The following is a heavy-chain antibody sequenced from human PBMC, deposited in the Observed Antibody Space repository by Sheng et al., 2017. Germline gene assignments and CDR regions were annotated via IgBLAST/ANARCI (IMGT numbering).Heavy chain of an antibody. J-gene: IGHJ4*02. Sequence: EVQLLESGGDLVQPVGSLRLSCAASGFTFSSHSMSWVRQGPGRGLEWVSGIDGSTGRTYYADSVKGRFTISRDNFKNVMYLQMNSLRAEDTAIYFCARDQRNYGGTYFDSWGQGTL. CDR2: IDGSTGRT. CDR1: GFTFSSHS. CDR3: ARDQRNYGGTYFDS. D-gene: IGHD3-16*01. V-gene: IGHV3-23*01.